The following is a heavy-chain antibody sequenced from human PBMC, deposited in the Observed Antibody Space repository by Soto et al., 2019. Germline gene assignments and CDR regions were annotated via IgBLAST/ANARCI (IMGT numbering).Heavy chain of an antibody. CDR3: ARAGPWADYYYYMDV. D-gene: IGHD1-26*01. CDR2: IYHSGST. CDR1: SGSISSSNW. Sequence: QVQLQESGPGLVKPSGTLSLTCAVSSGSISSSNWWSWVRQPPGKGLEWIGEIYHSGSTNYNPSLKSRVTISVDKSKNQFSLKLSSVTAADTAVYYCARAGPWADYYYYMDVWGKGTTVTVSS. J-gene: IGHJ6*03. V-gene: IGHV4-4*02.